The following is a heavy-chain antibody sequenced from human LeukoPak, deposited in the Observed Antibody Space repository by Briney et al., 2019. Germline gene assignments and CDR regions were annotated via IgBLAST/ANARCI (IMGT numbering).Heavy chain of an antibody. Sequence: SETLSLTCTVSGGSISSSSYYWGWIRQPPGKGLEWIGSIYYSESTYYNPSLKSRVTMSVDTSKNQFSLKLSSVTAADTAVYYCARVNGWGRSTPKFDYWGQGTLAPVSS. V-gene: IGHV4-39*07. J-gene: IGHJ4*02. CDR1: GGSISSSSYY. D-gene: IGHD3-10*01. CDR2: IYYSEST. CDR3: ARVNGWGRSTPKFDY.